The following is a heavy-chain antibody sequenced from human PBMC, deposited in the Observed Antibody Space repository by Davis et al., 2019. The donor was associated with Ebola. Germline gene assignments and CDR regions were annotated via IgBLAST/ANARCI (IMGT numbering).Heavy chain of an antibody. Sequence: ASVKVSCKASGYSLTCYVLHWVRQAPGQRLEWMGWINAGNGDTKYSQMFQGRVTITRDTSATTAYMELSSLKSEDTAVYYCAGVRDVSQGGLDYWGRGTLVTVSS. J-gene: IGHJ4*02. CDR2: INAGNGDT. V-gene: IGHV1-3*01. CDR1: GYSLTCYV. CDR3: AGVRDVSQGGLDY. D-gene: IGHD3-16*01.